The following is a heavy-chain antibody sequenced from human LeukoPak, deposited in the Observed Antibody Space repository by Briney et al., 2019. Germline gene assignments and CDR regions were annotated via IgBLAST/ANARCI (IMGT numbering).Heavy chain of an antibody. J-gene: IGHJ6*03. CDR2: ISSSSSYI. CDR1: GFTFSSYS. Sequence: GGSLRLSCAASGFTFSSYSMNWVHQAPGKGLEWVSSISSSSSYIYYADSVKGRFTISRDNAKNSLYLQMNSLRAEDTAVYYCAGVIAVAGTTYYMDVWGKGTTVTISS. D-gene: IGHD6-19*01. CDR3: AGVIAVAGTTYYMDV. V-gene: IGHV3-21*01.